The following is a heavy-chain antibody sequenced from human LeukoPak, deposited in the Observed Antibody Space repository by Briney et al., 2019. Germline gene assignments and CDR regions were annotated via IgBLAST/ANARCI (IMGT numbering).Heavy chain of an antibody. D-gene: IGHD3-10*02. J-gene: IGHJ5*02. CDR2: IYPGDSDT. V-gene: IGHV5-51*01. Sequence: GASLKISCKGSGYSFTSYWIGWGRPMPGKGLEWMGIIYPGDSDTRNSQSFQGQDTISADKYISTAYLQWSSLKASDTAMYYCARRRLFGVLPTDNWFDPWGQGTLVTVSS. CDR3: ARRRLFGVLPTDNWFDP. CDR1: GYSFTSYW.